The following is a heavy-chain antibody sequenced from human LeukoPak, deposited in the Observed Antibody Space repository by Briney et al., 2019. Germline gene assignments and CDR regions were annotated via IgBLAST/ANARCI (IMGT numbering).Heavy chain of an antibody. J-gene: IGHJ4*02. CDR2: ISWNSGSI. CDR3: AKDISHGGNGRTLFDY. Sequence: PGGSLRLSCAASGFAFSSNAMSWVRQAPGKGLEWVSGISWNSGSIGYADSVKGRFTISRDNAKNSLYLQMNSLRAEDTALYYCAKDISHGGNGRTLFDYWGQGTLVTVSS. V-gene: IGHV3-9*01. D-gene: IGHD4-23*01. CDR1: GFAFSSNA.